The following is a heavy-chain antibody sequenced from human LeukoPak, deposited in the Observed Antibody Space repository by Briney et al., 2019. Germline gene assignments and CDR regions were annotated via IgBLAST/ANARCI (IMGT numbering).Heavy chain of an antibody. D-gene: IGHD5-24*01. J-gene: IGHJ4*02. CDR1: GDSIATRSHY. Sequence: PSETLSLTCTVSGDSIATRSHYWAWVPHSPGKGLQWVVSLSYGGRTNSNPSLNSPVSISTDLSKNQFSLKLPSVTAADTAVYYCVRDTGKIDGYDSWGQGTPVTVSS. CDR2: LSYGGRT. CDR3: VRDTGKIDGYDS. V-gene: IGHV4-39*07.